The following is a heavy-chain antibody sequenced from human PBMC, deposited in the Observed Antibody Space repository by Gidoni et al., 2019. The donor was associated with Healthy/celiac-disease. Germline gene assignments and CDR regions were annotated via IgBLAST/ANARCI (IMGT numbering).Heavy chain of an antibody. D-gene: IGHD3-22*01. CDR3: ARGYYDSSGYYLGHLYFDY. V-gene: IGHV4-61*02. Sequence: QVQLQESGPGLVKPSQTLSLTCTVSGGSINSGSYYWSWIRQPAGKGLEWIGRIYTSGSTNYNPSLKSRVTISVDTSKNQFSLKLSSVTAADTAVYYCARGYYDSSGYYLGHLYFDYWGQGTLVTVSS. CDR1: GGSINSGSYY. J-gene: IGHJ4*02. CDR2: IYTSGST.